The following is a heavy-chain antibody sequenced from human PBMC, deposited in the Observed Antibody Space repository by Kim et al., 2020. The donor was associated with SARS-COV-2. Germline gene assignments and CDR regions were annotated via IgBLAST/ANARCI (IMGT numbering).Heavy chain of an antibody. CDR3: AKAKTYYFDY. CDR2: SG. Sequence: SGYSADSVKGRFFISKDDAKSSLYLQMNSLRDDDTAVYYCAKAKTYYFDYWGQGILVTVSS. J-gene: IGHJ4*02. V-gene: IGHV3-48*02.